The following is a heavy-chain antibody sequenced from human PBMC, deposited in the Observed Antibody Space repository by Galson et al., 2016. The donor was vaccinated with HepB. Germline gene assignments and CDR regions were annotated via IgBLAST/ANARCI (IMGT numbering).Heavy chain of an antibody. D-gene: IGHD1-26*01. CDR1: GFTFSNYY. J-gene: IGHJ3*01. CDR2: ISPSTTHI. CDR3: ASPSGRYSVHTFDL. Sequence: SLRLSCAASGFTFSNYYMSWIRQAPGKGLEWVAYISPSTTHINYAYSVMGRFTVSRDNAKNSLYLQMNSLGAEDTAVYYCASPSGRYSVHTFDLWGQGAMVTVSS. V-gene: IGHV3-11*06.